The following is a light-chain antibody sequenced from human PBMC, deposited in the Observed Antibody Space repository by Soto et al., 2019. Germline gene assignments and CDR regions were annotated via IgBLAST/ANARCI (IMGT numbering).Light chain of an antibody. J-gene: IGLJ2*01. Sequence: QAVVTQPPSASGTPGQRVTISCSGSSSNIGSSAVNWFQQLPGTAPKLLIYSINQRPSGVPDRFSGSKSDTSASLAISGLQSEDEADDYCAAWDDSLNAVVFGGGTKLTVL. CDR2: SIN. CDR3: AAWDDSLNAVV. CDR1: SSNIGSSA. V-gene: IGLV1-44*01.